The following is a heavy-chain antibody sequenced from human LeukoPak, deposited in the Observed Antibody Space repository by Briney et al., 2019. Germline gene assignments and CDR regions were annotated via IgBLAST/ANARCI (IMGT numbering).Heavy chain of an antibody. V-gene: IGHV3-21*01. J-gene: IGHJ4*02. D-gene: IGHD7-27*01. CDR1: GFTFSSYS. Sequence: GGSLRLSCAASGFTFSSYSMNWVRQAPGKGLEWVSSISSSSSYIYYADSVKGRFTISRDNAKNSLYLQMNSLRAEDTAVYYCARFPAKLGLFDYWGQGTLVTVSS. CDR3: ARFPAKLGLFDY. CDR2: ISSSSSYI.